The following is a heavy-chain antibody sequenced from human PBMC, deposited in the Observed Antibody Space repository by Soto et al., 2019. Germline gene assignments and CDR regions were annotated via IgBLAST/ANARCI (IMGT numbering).Heavy chain of an antibody. D-gene: IGHD3-10*01. J-gene: IGHJ1*01. CDR1: GYTLTELS. CDR2: FDLENGET. V-gene: IGHV1-24*01. Sequence: ASVKVSCNVSGYTLTELSIHWVRQAPGEGLEWMGGFDLENGETIYAQRFQGRVTMTEESSADTPYMELSSLRSEDTAVYYCAIEVRRRNQFDLWGQGTMVTVSS. CDR3: AIEVRRRNQFDL.